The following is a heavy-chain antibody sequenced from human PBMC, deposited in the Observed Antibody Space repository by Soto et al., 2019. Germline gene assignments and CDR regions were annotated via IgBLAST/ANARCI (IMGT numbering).Heavy chain of an antibody. J-gene: IGHJ4*02. V-gene: IGHV3-23*01. D-gene: IGHD6-19*01. CDR3: AKDPATIAVAGTFDY. Sequence: EVQLLESGGGLVQPGGSLRLSCAASGFTFSTYGMSWVRQAPGKGLEWVSIISGSGGSTYYADTVKGGFTISRDNSKTTLYLQMNSLRAEDTAVYYCAKDPATIAVAGTFDYWGQGTLVIVSS. CDR2: ISGSGGST. CDR1: GFTFSTYG.